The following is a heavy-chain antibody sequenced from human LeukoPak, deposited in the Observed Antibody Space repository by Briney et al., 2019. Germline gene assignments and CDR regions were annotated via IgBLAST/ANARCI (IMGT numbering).Heavy chain of an antibody. CDR3: ARDSSTSSLADP. V-gene: IGHV1-46*01. Sequence: GASVKVSFKASGYTFTSYGISWVRQAPEQGLEWMGIINPSGGGTSYAQKFQGRLTMTRDTPTSTVYMELTSLRSEDTAVYYCARDSSTSSLADPWGQGTLVTVSS. D-gene: IGHD2-2*01. J-gene: IGHJ5*02. CDR1: GYTFTSYG. CDR2: INPSGGGT.